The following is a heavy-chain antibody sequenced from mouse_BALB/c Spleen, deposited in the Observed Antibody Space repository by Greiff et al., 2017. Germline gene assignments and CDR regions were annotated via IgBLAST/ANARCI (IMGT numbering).Heavy chain of an antibody. CDR1: GYSITSGYY. D-gene: IGHD2-10*01. CDR2: ISYDGSN. V-gene: IGHV3-6*02. CDR3: ARDRSYYGNPWFAY. J-gene: IGHJ3*01. Sequence: DVKLQESGPGLVKPSQSLSLTCSVTGYSITSGYYWNWIRQFPGNKLEWMGYISYDGSNNYNPSLKNRISITRDTSKNQFFLKLNSVTTEDTATYYCARDRSYYGNPWFAYWGQGTLVTVSA.